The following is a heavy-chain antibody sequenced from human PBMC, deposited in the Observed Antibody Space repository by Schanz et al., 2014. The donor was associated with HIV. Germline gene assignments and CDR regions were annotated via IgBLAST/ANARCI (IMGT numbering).Heavy chain of an antibody. Sequence: VQLVESGGGVVQPGRSLRLSCAASGFTFSTYGMHWVRQTPGKGLEWVSYISSSGSPRYYADSVKGRFTISRDNAKNSLSLQMNSLRAEDTAVYYCARPDYDFWVDVWGQGTTVIVSS. V-gene: IGHV3-48*04. CDR1: GFTFSTYG. J-gene: IGHJ6*02. D-gene: IGHD3-3*01. CDR3: ARPDYDFWVDV. CDR2: ISSSGSPR.